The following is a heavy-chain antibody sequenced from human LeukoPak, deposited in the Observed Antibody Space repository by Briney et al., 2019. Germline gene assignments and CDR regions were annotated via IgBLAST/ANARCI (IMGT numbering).Heavy chain of an antibody. CDR1: GYTFTSYG. V-gene: IGHV1-18*01. J-gene: IGHJ4*02. D-gene: IGHD2-2*01. Sequence: GASVKVSCKASGYTFTSYGISWVRQAPGQGLEWMGWISAYNGNTNYAQKLQGRVTMTTDTSTSTASMELRSLRSDDTAVDYCARWNRPVVVVAAAMGDFDYWGQGTLVTVSS. CDR2: ISAYNGNT. CDR3: ARWNRPVVVVAAAMGDFDY.